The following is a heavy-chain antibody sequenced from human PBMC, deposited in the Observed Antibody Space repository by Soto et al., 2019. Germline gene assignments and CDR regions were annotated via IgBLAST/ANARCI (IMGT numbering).Heavy chain of an antibody. CDR1: GFTFSSYA. CDR3: AKDGDYSNYSGYYGMDV. V-gene: IGHV3-23*01. D-gene: IGHD4-4*01. J-gene: IGHJ6*02. Sequence: GGSLRLSCAASGFTFSSYAMSWVRQAPGKGLEWVSAISGSGGSTYYADPVKGRFTISRDNSKNTLYRQINSLIAEDTAVYYCAKDGDYSNYSGYYGMDVWGQGTTVTVSS. CDR2: ISGSGGST.